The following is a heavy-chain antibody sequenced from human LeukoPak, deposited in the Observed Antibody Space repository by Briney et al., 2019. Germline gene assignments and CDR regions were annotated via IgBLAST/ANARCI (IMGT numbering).Heavy chain of an antibody. V-gene: IGHV1-18*01. CDR3: ARGMGVLRYFDWLSENLVFDY. Sequence: ASVKVSCKASGYTFTSYGISWVRQAPGQGLEWMGWISAYKGKTNYAQKLQGRVTMTTDTSTSTAYMELRSLRSDDTAVYYCARGMGVLRYFDWLSENLVFDYWGQGTLVTVPS. CDR1: GYTFTSYG. J-gene: IGHJ4*02. CDR2: ISAYKGKT. D-gene: IGHD3-9*01.